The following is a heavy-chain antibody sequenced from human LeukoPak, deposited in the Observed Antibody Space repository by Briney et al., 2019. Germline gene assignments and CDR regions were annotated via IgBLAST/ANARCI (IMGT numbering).Heavy chain of an antibody. J-gene: IGHJ5*02. CDR1: GFTFSSYA. V-gene: IGHV3-23*01. CDR3: YCSSSTCYAGGGFS. CDR2: ISSGSDNT. D-gene: IGHD2-2*01. Sequence: GGSLRLSCVASGFTFSSYAMTWARQAPGKGLEGVSTISSGSDNTYYADSVKGRFTISRDNSKNTLYLQMNSLRVEDTAVYYCYCSSSTCYAGGGFSWGQGTLLTVSS.